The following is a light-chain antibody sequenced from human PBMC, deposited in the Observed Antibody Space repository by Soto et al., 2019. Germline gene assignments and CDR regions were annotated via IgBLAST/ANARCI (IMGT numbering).Light chain of an antibody. CDR3: QHYNSYPT. CDR2: KAS. CDR1: QSISSW. J-gene: IGKJ5*01. Sequence: DIQMTQSPSTLSASVGDRVTITCRASQSISSWLAWYQQKPGKAPKVLIYKASSLESGVPSRFSGSGSGTEFTLTISSLQPDDFATYYCQHYNSYPTFGQGTRLEIK. V-gene: IGKV1-5*03.